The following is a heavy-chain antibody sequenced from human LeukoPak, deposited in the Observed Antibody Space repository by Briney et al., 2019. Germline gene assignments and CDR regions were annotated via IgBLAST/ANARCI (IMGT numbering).Heavy chain of an antibody. J-gene: IGHJ6*03. D-gene: IGHD4-17*01. CDR2: IKQDGSEK. Sequence: AGGSLRLSCAASGFTFSSYWMSWVRQAPGKGLEWVANIKQDGSEKYYVDSVKGRFTISRDNAKNPLYLQMNSLRAEDTAVYYCARAETTAAPNYYYYYYMDVWGKGTTVTVSS. V-gene: IGHV3-7*01. CDR3: ARAETTAAPNYYYYYYMDV. CDR1: GFTFSSYW.